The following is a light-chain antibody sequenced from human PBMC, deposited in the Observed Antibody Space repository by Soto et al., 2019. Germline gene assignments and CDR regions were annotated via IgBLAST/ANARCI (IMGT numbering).Light chain of an antibody. V-gene: IGLV2-14*01. CDR2: DVS. CDR3: CSYTSSDTYV. J-gene: IGLJ1*01. CDR1: SSDVGGYDF. Sequence: QSALTQPASVSGSPGQSITISCTGTSSDVGGYDFVSWYQQHPGKAPKVMIYDVSNRPSGVSNRFSGSKSGNTASLTISGLQAEDEADYYCCSYTSSDTYVFGTGTSSPS.